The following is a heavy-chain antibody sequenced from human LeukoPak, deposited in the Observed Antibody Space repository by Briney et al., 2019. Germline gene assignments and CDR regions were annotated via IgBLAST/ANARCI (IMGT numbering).Heavy chain of an antibody. Sequence: GGSLRLSCAASGFTFSNYAMSWVRQAPGKGLEWVSAISGSGGNTYYADSVKGRFTISRDNAKNSLYLQMNSLRAEDTAVYYCAREYCSSTSCYHSFDYWGQGTLVTVSS. D-gene: IGHD2-2*01. J-gene: IGHJ4*02. CDR2: ISGSGGNT. V-gene: IGHV3-23*01. CDR1: GFTFSNYA. CDR3: AREYCSSTSCYHSFDY.